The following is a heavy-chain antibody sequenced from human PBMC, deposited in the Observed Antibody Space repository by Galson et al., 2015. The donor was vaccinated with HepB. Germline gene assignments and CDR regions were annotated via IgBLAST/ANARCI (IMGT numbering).Heavy chain of an antibody. D-gene: IGHD3-22*01. CDR3: ARTYHTSGYWYSFDY. J-gene: IGHJ4*02. Sequence: SLRLSCAASGFTFSNYGMNWVRQAPGKGLEWVSSITSTSSTIYYAASVKGRFTMSRDNAKNSLYLQMDSLRDEDTAVYYCARTYHTSGYWYSFDYWGQGTLVTVSS. V-gene: IGHV3-48*02. CDR1: GFTFSNYG. CDR2: ITSTSSTI.